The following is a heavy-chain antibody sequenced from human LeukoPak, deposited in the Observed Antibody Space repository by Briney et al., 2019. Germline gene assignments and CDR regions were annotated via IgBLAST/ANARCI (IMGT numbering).Heavy chain of an antibody. V-gene: IGHV4-61*01. D-gene: IGHD3-22*01. CDR2: IYYSGST. J-gene: IGHJ4*02. Sequence: SETLSLTCTVSGVSVSSGSYYWSWVRQPPGKGLEWIGYIYYSGSTNYNPSLKSRVTISVDTSKNQFSLKLSSVTAADTAVYYCARDQNEYYYDSSGYSLWGQGTLVTISS. CDR1: GVSVSSGSYY. CDR3: ARDQNEYYYDSSGYSL.